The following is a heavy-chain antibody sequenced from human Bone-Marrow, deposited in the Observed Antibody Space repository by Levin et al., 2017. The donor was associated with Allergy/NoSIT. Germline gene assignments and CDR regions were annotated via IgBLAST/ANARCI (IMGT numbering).Heavy chain of an antibody. CDR3: ARNDIWAFDI. CDR2: IKTDGSET. D-gene: IGHD3-22*01. CDR1: GFSFSWYW. V-gene: IGHV3-7*01. Sequence: SCAVSGFSFSWYWMTWVRQAPGKGLEWVANIKTDGSETYYADSVRGRFTISRDNAKNSLYLQMNSLGAEDTAVYYCARNDIWAFDIWGQGTMVIVSS. J-gene: IGHJ3*02.